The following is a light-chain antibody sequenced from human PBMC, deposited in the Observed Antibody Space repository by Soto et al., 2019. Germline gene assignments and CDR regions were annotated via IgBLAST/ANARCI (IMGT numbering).Light chain of an antibody. CDR2: GAF. J-gene: IGKJ1*01. CDR3: QKYGSSPRR. V-gene: IGKV3-20*01. CDR1: QSVSNNY. Sequence: EIELTKSPGSLCLSPGERSTLSCRASQSVSNNYLAWYQQKPGQATRLLIYGAFKRATGIPDRFSGSGSGTDFTLTISRMEPEDFAVYCCQKYGSSPRRFGQGTKVDIK.